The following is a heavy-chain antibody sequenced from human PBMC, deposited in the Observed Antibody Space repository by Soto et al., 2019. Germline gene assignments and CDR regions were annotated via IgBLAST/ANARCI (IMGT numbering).Heavy chain of an antibody. CDR3: TRVRALYYYDSSGYEAFDAFDI. D-gene: IGHD3-22*01. Sequence: GSLRLSCAASGFTFSNAWMNWVRQAPGKGLEWVGFIRSKAYGGTTEYAASVKGRFTISRDDSKSIAYLQMNSLKTEDTAVYYCTRVRALYYYDSSGYEAFDAFDIWGQGTMVTVSS. J-gene: IGHJ3*02. CDR2: IRSKAYGGTT. V-gene: IGHV3-49*04. CDR1: GFTFSNAW.